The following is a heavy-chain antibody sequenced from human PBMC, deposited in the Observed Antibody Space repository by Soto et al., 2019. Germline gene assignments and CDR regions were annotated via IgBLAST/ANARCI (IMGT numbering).Heavy chain of an antibody. D-gene: IGHD2-15*01. V-gene: IGHV1-46*01. J-gene: IGHJ6*02. Sequence: QVQLVQSGAEVKKPGASVQVSCKASGYTFTSYYMHWVRLAPGHGLEWMGIINPDGGGTSYAQQFQGRVIMTRDTSTSTVYMEMSSRRSEDTAVYYCAGGGKYSSMDVWGQGTTVTGSS. CDR2: INPDGGGT. CDR1: GYTFTSYY. CDR3: AGGGKYSSMDV.